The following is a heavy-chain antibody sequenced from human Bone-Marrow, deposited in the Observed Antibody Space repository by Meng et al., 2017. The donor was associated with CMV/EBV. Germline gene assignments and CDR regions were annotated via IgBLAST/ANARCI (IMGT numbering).Heavy chain of an antibody. CDR2: IRFDGGST. D-gene: IGHD3-22*01. V-gene: IGHV3-30*02. CDR1: GFTVSSDD. Sequence: GGSLRLSCAASGFTVSSDDMHWVRQAPGKGLEWAAFIRFDGGSTNYADSVKGRFTISRDNIKNTVDMRMNSLSTEDTAVYYCGRDRSDTTNHLPGLFGRGGQGTLVTVSS. J-gene: IGHJ5*02. CDR3: GRDRSDTTNHLPGLFGR.